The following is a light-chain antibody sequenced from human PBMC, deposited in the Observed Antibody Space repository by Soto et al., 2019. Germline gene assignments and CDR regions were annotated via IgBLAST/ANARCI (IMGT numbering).Light chain of an antibody. Sequence: QSALTQPASVSGSPGQSITISCTGTSSDVGGYYSVSWYQQHPGKAPKLMSYDVTNRPSGVSNRFSGSKSGNTASLTISGLQAEDEADYYCSSYTSSSTDVFGTGTKLTVL. CDR3: SSYTSSSTDV. CDR1: SSDVGGYYS. J-gene: IGLJ1*01. V-gene: IGLV2-14*01. CDR2: DVT.